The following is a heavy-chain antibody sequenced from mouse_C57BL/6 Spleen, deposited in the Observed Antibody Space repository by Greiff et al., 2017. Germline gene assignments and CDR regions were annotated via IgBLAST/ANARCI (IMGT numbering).Heavy chain of an antibody. CDR2: INPSTGGT. Sequence: EVQLQQSGPELVKPGASVKISCKASGYSFTGYYMNWVKQSPEKSLEWIGEINPSTGGTTYNQKFKAKATLTVDKSSSTAYMQLKSLTSEDSAVYYCARSWTTVVGAMDYWGQGTSVTVSS. V-gene: IGHV1-42*01. J-gene: IGHJ4*01. CDR1: GYSFTGYY. CDR3: ARSWTTVVGAMDY. D-gene: IGHD1-1*01.